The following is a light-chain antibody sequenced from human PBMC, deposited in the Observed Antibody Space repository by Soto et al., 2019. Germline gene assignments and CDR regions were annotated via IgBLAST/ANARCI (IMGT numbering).Light chain of an antibody. Sequence: DIVMTQSPETLAVSLGERASINCKSSQSVLYSPNNMNYLSWYQQKPGQPPKLLIYWASSRESGVPDRFSGSGSGTDFPLTISSLQAEDVAVYYCQQYHSFPLTFGGGTKVEIK. V-gene: IGKV4-1*01. CDR3: QQYHSFPLT. CDR1: QSVLYSPNNMNY. CDR2: WAS. J-gene: IGKJ4*01.